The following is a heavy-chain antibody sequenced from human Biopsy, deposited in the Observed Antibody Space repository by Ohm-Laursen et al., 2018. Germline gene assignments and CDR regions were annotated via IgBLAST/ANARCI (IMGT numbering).Heavy chain of an antibody. J-gene: IGHJ6*02. V-gene: IGHV3-21*01. D-gene: IGHD1-26*01. Sequence: SLRLSCAASGFTFSSYAMTWFRQAPGKGLEWVSSISSSGNFMYYTDSVKGRFTISRDNAKNSLYLQMNSLRAEDTALYYCARIFLVGVTPGYSMDVWGQGTTVTVSS. CDR2: ISSSGNFM. CDR1: GFTFSSYA. CDR3: ARIFLVGVTPGYSMDV.